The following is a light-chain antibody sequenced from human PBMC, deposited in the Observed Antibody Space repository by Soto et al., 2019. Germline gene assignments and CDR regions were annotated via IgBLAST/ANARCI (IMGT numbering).Light chain of an antibody. CDR1: QTIDNT. Sequence: EIVMTQSPATLSLSPGERATLSCRASQTIDNTLAWYQRKPGQAPRVLIYGASKRATGIPDRFSGSGSGTDFTLTISRLEPEDFAVYYCQQYGSSQITFGQGTRLEIK. CDR3: QQYGSSQIT. CDR2: GAS. J-gene: IGKJ5*01. V-gene: IGKV3-20*01.